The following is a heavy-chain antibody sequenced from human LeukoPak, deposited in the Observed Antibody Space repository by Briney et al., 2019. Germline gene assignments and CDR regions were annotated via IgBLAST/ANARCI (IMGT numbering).Heavy chain of an antibody. Sequence: PSETLSLTCLVSGGSISGYYWSWIRQPPGKGLEWIGYIYHSGCTNYNPSLKSRVTISLDTSKNQFSLSLSSVTAADTAVYYCARHRRSGGSCYSFEYNWFDPWGQGTLVTVSS. D-gene: IGHD2-15*01. CDR1: GGSISGYY. J-gene: IGHJ5*02. V-gene: IGHV4-59*08. CDR2: IYHSGCT. CDR3: ARHRRSGGSCYSFEYNWFDP.